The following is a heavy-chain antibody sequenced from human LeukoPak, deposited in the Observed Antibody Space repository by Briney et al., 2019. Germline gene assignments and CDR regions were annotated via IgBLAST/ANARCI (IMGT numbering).Heavy chain of an antibody. CDR2: MNPNNGNT. V-gene: IGHV1-8*01. CDR1: GYTFTSYD. Sequence: EASVKVSCKASGYTFTSYDINWVRQATGQGLEWMGWMNPNNGNTGYAQKFQGRVTMTRNTSTGTAYMELSSLRSEDTAVYYCARTNYHDTSGASNWFDPWGQGTLVTVSS. D-gene: IGHD3-22*01. CDR3: ARTNYHDTSGASNWFDP. J-gene: IGHJ5*02.